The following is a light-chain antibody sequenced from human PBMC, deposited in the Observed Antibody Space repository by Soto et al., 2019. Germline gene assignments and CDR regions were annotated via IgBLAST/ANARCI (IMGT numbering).Light chain of an antibody. CDR1: QSVSSSY. V-gene: IGKV3-20*01. Sequence: EIVLTQSPGTLSLSPGERATLSFRASQSVSSSYLAWYQQKPGQAPRLLIYGASSRATGIPDRFSGSGSGTDFTLAIRRLEPEDFAVYYCQQYGSSGTFGQGTKVDIK. J-gene: IGKJ1*01. CDR2: GAS. CDR3: QQYGSSGT.